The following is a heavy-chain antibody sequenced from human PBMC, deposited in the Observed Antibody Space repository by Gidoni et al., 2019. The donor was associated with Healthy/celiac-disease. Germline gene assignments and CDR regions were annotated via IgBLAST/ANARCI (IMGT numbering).Heavy chain of an antibody. CDR3: ARRNRIAVARYFDY. J-gene: IGHJ4*02. D-gene: IGHD6-19*01. V-gene: IGHV4-39*01. Sequence: HLLLQESGPGLLQPPETLSLTCHLPGGYLSSSMYYWGWIRQPPGKGLEWIGSIYYSGSTYYNPSLKSRVTISVDTSKNQFSLKLSSVTAADTAVYYCARRNRIAVARYFDYWGQGTLVTVSS. CDR2: IYYSGST. CDR1: GGYLSSSMYY.